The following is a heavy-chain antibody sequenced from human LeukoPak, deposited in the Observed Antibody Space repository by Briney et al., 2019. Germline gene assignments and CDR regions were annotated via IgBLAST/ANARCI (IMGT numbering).Heavy chain of an antibody. Sequence: SETLSLTCIVSGGSLSGYYWSWIRQPPGKGLEWIGYIFYTGSSKYNPSLKSRVTMSVDTSKNQFSLKLTSVTAADTAVYFCARHVPTPYYGTSGPFDYWGQGTLVTVSS. CDR3: ARHVPTPYYGTSGPFDY. J-gene: IGHJ4*02. D-gene: IGHD3-22*01. CDR1: GGSLSGYY. V-gene: IGHV4-59*08. CDR2: IFYTGSS.